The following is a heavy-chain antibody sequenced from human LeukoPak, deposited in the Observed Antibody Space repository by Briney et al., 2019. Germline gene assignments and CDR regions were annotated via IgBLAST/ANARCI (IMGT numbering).Heavy chain of an antibody. J-gene: IGHJ4*02. CDR2: IGSSGSYI. CDR1: GFTFSSYH. V-gene: IGHV3-21*01. CDR3: AKEGSIFGVVIRPYYFDY. D-gene: IGHD3-3*01. Sequence: GGSLRLSCEVSGFTFSSYHMNWVRQAPGKGLEWVSSIGSSGSYIYYADSLTGRFTISRDNAKNSLYLQMNSLRAEDTAVYYCAKEGSIFGVVIRPYYFDYWGQGTLVTVSS.